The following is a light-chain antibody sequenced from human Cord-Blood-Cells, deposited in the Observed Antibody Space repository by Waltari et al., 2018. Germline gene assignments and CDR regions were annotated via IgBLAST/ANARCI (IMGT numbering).Light chain of an antibody. CDR1: QSVSISY. Sequence: EIVLSQSPGTLSLYPGERASLSCRASQSVSISYLALYPQKPGQAPRLLIYGASSRATRIPDRFSGSGSGTDFTLTISRLEPEDFAVYYCQQYGSSYTFGQGTKLEIK. V-gene: IGKV3-20*01. J-gene: IGKJ2*01. CDR3: QQYGSSYT. CDR2: GAS.